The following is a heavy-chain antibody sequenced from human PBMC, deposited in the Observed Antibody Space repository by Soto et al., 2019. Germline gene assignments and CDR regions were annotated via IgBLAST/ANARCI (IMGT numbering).Heavy chain of an antibody. V-gene: IGHV1-69*04. CDR2: IIPILGIA. J-gene: IGHJ6*02. D-gene: IGHD1-26*01. CDR3: ARDTFPIGATDYYYYGMDV. Sequence: SVKVSCQASGGTFSSYTISWVRQAPGQGLEWMGRIIPILGIANYAQKFQGRVTITADKSTSTAYMELSSLRSEDTAVYYCARDTFPIGATDYYYYGMDVWGQGTTVTVSS. CDR1: GGTFSSYT.